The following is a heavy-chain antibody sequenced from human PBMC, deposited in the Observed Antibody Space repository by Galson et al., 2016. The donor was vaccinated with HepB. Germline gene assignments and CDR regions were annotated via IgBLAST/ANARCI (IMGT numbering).Heavy chain of an antibody. D-gene: IGHD3-3*01. CDR3: ARDGPHDFWSGYPFDY. Sequence: SLRLSCAASGFTFSSYWMRWVRQAPGKGLERVANVKQDGREKYYVDSVKGRFTISRDNAKNSLYLQMNSLRAEDTAVYYCARDGPHDFWSGYPFDYWGQGTLVTVSS. CDR2: VKQDGREK. J-gene: IGHJ4*02. V-gene: IGHV3-7*01. CDR1: GFTFSSYW.